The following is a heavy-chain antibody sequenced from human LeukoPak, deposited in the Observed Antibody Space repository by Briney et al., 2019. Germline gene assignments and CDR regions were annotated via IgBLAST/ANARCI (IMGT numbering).Heavy chain of an antibody. CDR1: GFTFSSYW. CDR3: ATASSITAAGTFQH. D-gene: IGHD6-13*01. V-gene: IGHV3-74*01. Sequence: GGSLRLSCAASGFTFSSYWMHWVRQAPGKGLVWVSRIKSDGSTRYADSVKGRFTISRDNAKNSLYLQMTSLRAEGTAVYYCATASSITAAGTFQHWGQGTLVTVSS. J-gene: IGHJ1*01. CDR2: IKSDGST.